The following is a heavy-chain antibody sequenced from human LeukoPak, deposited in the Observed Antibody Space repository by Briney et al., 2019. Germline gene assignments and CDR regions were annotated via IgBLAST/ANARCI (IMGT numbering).Heavy chain of an antibody. CDR2: IKSKTDGGTT. J-gene: IGHJ4*02. D-gene: IGHD3-22*01. V-gene: IGHV3-15*01. CDR1: GGSFSGYY. CDR3: TTGYYDSSGYYPPFEY. Sequence: ETLSLTCAVYGGSFSGYYWSWVRQAPGKGLEWVGRIKSKTDGGTTDYAAPVKGRFTISRDDSKNTLYLQMNSLKTEDTAVYYCTTGYYDSSGYYPPFEYWGQGTLVTVSS.